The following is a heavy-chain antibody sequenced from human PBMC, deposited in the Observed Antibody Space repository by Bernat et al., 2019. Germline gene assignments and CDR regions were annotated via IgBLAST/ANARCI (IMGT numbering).Heavy chain of an antibody. CDR3: ARGNYYDRSGYPPHDY. CDR1: GYTFTSYA. Sequence: QVQLVQSGAEVKKPGASVKVSCKASGYTFTSYAMHWVRQAPGQRLEWMGWINAGNGNTKYSQKFQGRVTITRDTSASTAYMELSSLRSEDTAVYYCARGNYYDRSGYPPHDYWGQGTLVTVSS. D-gene: IGHD3-22*01. CDR2: INAGNGNT. V-gene: IGHV1-3*01. J-gene: IGHJ4*02.